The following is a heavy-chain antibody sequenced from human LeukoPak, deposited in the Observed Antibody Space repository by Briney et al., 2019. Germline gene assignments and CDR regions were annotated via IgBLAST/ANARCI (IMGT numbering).Heavy chain of an antibody. Sequence: GGSLRLSCAASGFIFKDYAMHWVRQAPGKGLQWVSSIHYGGRATYYADSVKGRFTIFRDNSKNTMYLQMNSLRAEDSAVYYCAKAANEKTANVTAASSYWYFDLWGRGTLITVSS. CDR3: AKAANEKTANVTAASSYWYFDL. CDR2: IHYGGRAT. V-gene: IGHV3-23*01. CDR1: GFIFKDYA. D-gene: IGHD6-13*01. J-gene: IGHJ2*01.